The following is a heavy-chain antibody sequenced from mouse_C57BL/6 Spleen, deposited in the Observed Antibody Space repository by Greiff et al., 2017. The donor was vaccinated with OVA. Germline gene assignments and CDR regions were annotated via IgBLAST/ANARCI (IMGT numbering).Heavy chain of an antibody. D-gene: IGHD2-3*01. CDR2: IRLKSDNYAT. J-gene: IGHJ3*01. CDR3: AGDGYYDPGFAY. CDR1: GFTFSNYW. Sequence: EVQRVESGGGLVQPGGSMKLSCVASGFTFSNYWMNWVRQSPEKGLEWVAQIRLKSDNYATHYAESVKGRFTISRDDSKSSVYLQMNNLRAEDTVIYYCAGDGYYDPGFAYWGQGTLVTVSA. V-gene: IGHV6-3*01.